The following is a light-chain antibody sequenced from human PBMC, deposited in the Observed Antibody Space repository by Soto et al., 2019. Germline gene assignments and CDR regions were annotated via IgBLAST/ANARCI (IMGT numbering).Light chain of an antibody. J-gene: IGLJ1*01. CDR3: SSYTTSNTRQVV. Sequence: QAVLNQPAPLSGSPGQALTISCTGNSSDVGGYNYVSWYQHHPGKAPKLIIYDVTNRPSGVSNPFSGSKSGNTASLTISGLQPEDEADYYCSSYTTSNTRQVVFGTGTKVTVL. CDR2: DVT. V-gene: IGLV2-14*03. CDR1: SSDVGGYNY.